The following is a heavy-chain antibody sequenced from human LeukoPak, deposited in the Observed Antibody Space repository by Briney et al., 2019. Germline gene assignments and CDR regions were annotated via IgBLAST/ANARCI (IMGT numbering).Heavy chain of an antibody. Sequence: GGSLRLSCAASRFTFSSYGMHWVRQAPGKGLEWVAVIWYDGSNKYYADSVKGRFTISRDNSKNTLYLQMNSLRAEDTAVYYCARDPDGSYLFDYWGQGTLVTVSS. CDR2: IWYDGSNK. CDR3: ARDPDGSYLFDY. D-gene: IGHD1-26*01. V-gene: IGHV3-33*01. J-gene: IGHJ4*02. CDR1: RFTFSSYG.